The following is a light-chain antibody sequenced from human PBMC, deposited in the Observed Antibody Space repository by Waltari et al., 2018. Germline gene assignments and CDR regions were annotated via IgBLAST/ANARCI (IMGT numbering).Light chain of an antibody. CDR3: QHYVRLPAT. CDR1: QSVSRA. Sequence: IVLTQSPGILSLSPGERATLSCRAGQSVSRALAWYQQKPGQAPRLLIYGASSRATDIPDRFSGSGSGTDFSLTISRLEPEDFAVYYCQHYVRLPATFGQGTKVEIK. J-gene: IGKJ1*01. V-gene: IGKV3-20*01. CDR2: GAS.